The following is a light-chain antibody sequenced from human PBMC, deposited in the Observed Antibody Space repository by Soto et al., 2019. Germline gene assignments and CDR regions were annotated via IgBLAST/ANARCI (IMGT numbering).Light chain of an antibody. J-gene: IGLJ2*01. V-gene: IGLV2-14*01. CDR1: SSDVGAYDF. Sequence: QSVLTQPRSVSGSLGQSVTISCTGTSSDVGAYDFVSWYQQNPGKAPKLMIYEVSNRPSGVSNRFSGSKSGNTASLTISGLQAEDEADYYCSSYTSSSTLVVFGGGTKLTVL. CDR2: EVS. CDR3: SSYTSSSTLVV.